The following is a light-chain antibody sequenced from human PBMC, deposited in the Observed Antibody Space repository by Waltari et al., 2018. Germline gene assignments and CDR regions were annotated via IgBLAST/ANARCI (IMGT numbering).Light chain of an antibody. CDR2: EDY. J-gene: IGLJ2*01. Sequence: FMLTQPHSVSDSPGKTVTVSCHRSSGSIYTNVVQWYQQRPGSAPTTLIYEDYQRPSGVPDRFSGSIDSTSNSASLTISGLKPEDEAYYYCHSYDTNQLGVFGGGTKLTVL. CDR3: HSYDTNQLGV. CDR1: SGSIYTNV. V-gene: IGLV6-57*03.